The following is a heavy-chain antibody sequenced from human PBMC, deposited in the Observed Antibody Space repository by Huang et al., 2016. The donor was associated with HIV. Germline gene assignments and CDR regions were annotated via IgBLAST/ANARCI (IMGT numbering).Heavy chain of an antibody. CDR2: ISHDGSTK. V-gene: IGHV3-30*09. CDR1: GFTFSTNP. Sequence: QVHLVESGGGVVQPGRSLRLSCAASGFTFSTNPIHWVRQGPGQGRWGVAVISHDGSTKFYAESVKGRSAISRDNSKNMVYLQIYRLRVEDTGVYYCAREKGLEDWGQGTLVTVSS. J-gene: IGHJ4*02. D-gene: IGHD1-1*01. CDR3: AREKGLED.